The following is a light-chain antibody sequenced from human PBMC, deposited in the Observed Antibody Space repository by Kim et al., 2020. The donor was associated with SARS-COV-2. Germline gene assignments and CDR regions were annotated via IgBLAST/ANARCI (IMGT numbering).Light chain of an antibody. V-gene: IGKV3-20*01. CDR2: GAS. J-gene: IGKJ1*01. Sequence: ENVLTQSPGTLSLSPGERGTLSCRASQSVSNNYLAWYQQKPGQPPRLLIYGASTRATGTPDRFTGSGSGTDFTLTISGLEPEDIALYYCQQYGAAPWTFGQGTKVDIK. CDR1: QSVSNNY. CDR3: QQYGAAPWT.